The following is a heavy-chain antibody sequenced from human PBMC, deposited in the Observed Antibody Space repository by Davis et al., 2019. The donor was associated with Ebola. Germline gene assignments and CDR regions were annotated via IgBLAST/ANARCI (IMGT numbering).Heavy chain of an antibody. V-gene: IGHV4-59*11. J-gene: IGHJ4*02. CDR3: SRFGEGAY. CDR1: GVSITTHY. D-gene: IGHD2-21*01. CDR2: IYYTGSA. Sequence: PSETLSLTCTVSGVSITTHYWSWIRQPQGKRLEWIGSIYYTGSAYYNSSLNSRVTISIDTSKNQFSLKLSSVTAADTAVYFCSRFGEGAYWGQGTLVTVSS.